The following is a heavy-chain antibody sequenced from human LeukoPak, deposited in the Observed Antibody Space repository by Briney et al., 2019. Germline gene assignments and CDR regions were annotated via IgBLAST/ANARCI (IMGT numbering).Heavy chain of an antibody. CDR2: INPNSGGT. D-gene: IGHD6-13*01. V-gene: IGHV1-2*02. CDR1: GYTFTDYY. J-gene: IGHJ6*03. CDR3: ARDLVGVAAAGTGGSRPRNYYYYYMDV. Sequence: GASVKVSCKASGYTFTDYYMHWVRQAPGQGLEWMGWINPNSGGTNYAQKFQGRVTMTRDTSISTAYMELSRLRSDDTAVYYCARDLVGVAAAGTGGSRPRNYYYYYMDVWGKGTTVTISS.